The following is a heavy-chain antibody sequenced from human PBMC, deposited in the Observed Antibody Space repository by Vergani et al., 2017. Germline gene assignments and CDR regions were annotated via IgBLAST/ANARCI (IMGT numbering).Heavy chain of an antibody. J-gene: IGHJ4*02. CDR1: GFTFSSYG. CDR3: ARDGPTDEGFDY. V-gene: IGHV3-33*08. CDR2: IWYDGSNK. Sequence: QVQLVESGGGVVQPGRSLRLSCAASGFTFSSYGMHWVRQAPGKGLEWVAVIWYDGSNKYYADSVKGRFTISRDNSKNTLYLQMNSLRAEDTAVYYCARDGPTDEGFDYWGQGTLVTVSS.